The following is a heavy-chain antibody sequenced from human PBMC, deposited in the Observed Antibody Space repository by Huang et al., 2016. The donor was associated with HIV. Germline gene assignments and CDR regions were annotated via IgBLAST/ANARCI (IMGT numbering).Heavy chain of an antibody. Sequence: EVQLVESGGGLVQPGGSLRLSCAASGFTFSRYWMSWVRQAQGKGLEWVANIQQEGSEKYYVDSVKGRFTISRDNAKNSLYLQMNSLRAEDTAVYYCARVRDDYGDYNYNFDYWGQGTLVTVSS. D-gene: IGHD4-17*01. V-gene: IGHV3-7*01. J-gene: IGHJ4*02. CDR2: IQQEGSEK. CDR1: GFTFSRYW. CDR3: ARVRDDYGDYNYNFDY.